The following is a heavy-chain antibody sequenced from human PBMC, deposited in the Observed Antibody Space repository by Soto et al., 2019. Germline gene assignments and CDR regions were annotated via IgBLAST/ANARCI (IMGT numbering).Heavy chain of an antibody. D-gene: IGHD6-25*01. J-gene: IGHJ6*02. CDR3: ARSPRAARDGMDV. V-gene: IGHV3-33*01. CDR2: IWYDGSNK. CDR1: GFTFSSYG. Sequence: QVQLVESGGGVVQPGRSLRLSCAASGFTFSSYGMHWVRQAPGKGLEWVAVIWYDGSNKYYADYVKGRFTISRDNSKNTLELQMKSLRAEDTAVYYGARSPRAARDGMDVWGQGTTVTVSS.